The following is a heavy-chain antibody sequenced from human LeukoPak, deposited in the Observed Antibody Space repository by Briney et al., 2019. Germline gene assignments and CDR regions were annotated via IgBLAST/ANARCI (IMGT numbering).Heavy chain of an antibody. CDR2: MNPISGNT. J-gene: IGHJ4*02. V-gene: IGHV1-8*01. D-gene: IGHD2-2*01. Sequence: ASVKVSCKASGYTFTSYDINWVRQATGQGLEWMGWMNPISGNTGYAQKFQGRVTMTRNTSISTAYMELSSLRSEDTAVYYCAMHGVGRYCSSTSCYYYFDYWGQGTLVTVSS. CDR3: AMHGVGRYCSSTSCYYYFDY. CDR1: GYTFTSYD.